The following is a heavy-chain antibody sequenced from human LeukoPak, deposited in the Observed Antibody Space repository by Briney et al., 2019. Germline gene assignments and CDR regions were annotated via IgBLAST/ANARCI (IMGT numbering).Heavy chain of an antibody. CDR1: GGSISSSSYY. CDR2: IYYSGST. V-gene: IGHV4-39*01. CDR3: ARHSSDDYFFDY. J-gene: IGHJ4*02. Sequence: SEPLSLTCTVSGGSISSSSYYWGWIRQPPGKGLEWIGSIYYSGSTSYNPSLKSRVTISVDTSKHQFSLKLSSVTAADTAVYYCARHSSDDYFFDYWGQGTLVTVSS. D-gene: IGHD3-3*01.